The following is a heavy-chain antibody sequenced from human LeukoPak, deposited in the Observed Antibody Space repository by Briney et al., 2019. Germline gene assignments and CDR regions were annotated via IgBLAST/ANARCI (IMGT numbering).Heavy chain of an antibody. D-gene: IGHD3-22*01. CDR3: ARAHDSSGYQFDP. J-gene: IGHJ5*02. CDR1: GYTFTGYY. Sequence: GASVKVSCKASGYTFTGYYMHWVRQAPGQGLEWMGWINPNSGGTNYAQKFQGRVTMTRDTSISTAYVELSRLRSDDTAVYYCARAHDSSGYQFDPWGQGTLVTVSS. CDR2: INPNSGGT. V-gene: IGHV1-2*02.